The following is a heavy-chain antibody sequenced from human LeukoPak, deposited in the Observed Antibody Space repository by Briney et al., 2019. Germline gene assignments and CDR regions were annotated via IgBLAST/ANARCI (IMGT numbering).Heavy chain of an antibody. CDR1: GFTFSTYV. CDR3: ATHNTLFYGSGSYPPPYLDY. CDR2: ITGSGGST. V-gene: IGHV3-23*01. D-gene: IGHD3-10*01. J-gene: IGHJ4*02. Sequence: PGGSLRLSCAASGFTFSTYVVNWVRQAPGKGLEWVSTITGSGGSTYYADSVKGRFTISRDNSKNTLYLQMNSLRAEDTAVYYCATHNTLFYGSGSYPPPYLDYWGQGTLVTVSS.